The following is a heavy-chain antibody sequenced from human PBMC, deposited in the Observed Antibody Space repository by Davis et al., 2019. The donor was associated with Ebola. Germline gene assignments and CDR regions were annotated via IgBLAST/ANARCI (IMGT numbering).Heavy chain of an antibody. CDR3: ARGPYWYSSSWSRARYFDY. CDR1: GGSFSGYY. D-gene: IGHD6-13*01. J-gene: IGHJ4*02. CDR2: INHSGST. V-gene: IGHV4-34*01. Sequence: PSETLSLTCAVYGGSFSGYYWSWIRQPPGKGLEWIGEINHSGSTNYNPSLKSRVTISVDTSKNQFSLKLSSVTAADTAVYYRARGPYWYSSSWSRARYFDYWGQGTLVTVSS.